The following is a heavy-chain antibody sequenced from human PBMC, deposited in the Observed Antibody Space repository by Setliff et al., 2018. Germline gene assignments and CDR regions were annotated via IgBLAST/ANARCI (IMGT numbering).Heavy chain of an antibody. CDR2: IYSSGST. D-gene: IGHD3-22*01. CDR1: GGSISSGDYY. CDR3: ARESRYYYDNLGTLDY. J-gene: IGHJ4*02. Sequence: NPSETLSLTCIVSGGSISSGDYYWSWIRQPPGKGLEWIGYIYSSGSTYYNPSLKSRVSISVDTSKNQFSLKLSSVTAADTAVYYCARESRYYYDNLGTLDYWGQGTLVTVSS. V-gene: IGHV4-30-4*08.